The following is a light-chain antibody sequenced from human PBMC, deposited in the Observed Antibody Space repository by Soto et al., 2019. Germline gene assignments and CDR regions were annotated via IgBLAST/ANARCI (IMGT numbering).Light chain of an antibody. CDR1: QSVSNDF. V-gene: IGKV3-20*01. Sequence: EIVLTQSPGILSLSPGQRVTLSCRASQSVSNDFLAWYQQKPGQAPRLLIYGASTRATDVPDRFSGSGSEADFTLTISRLEPEDFAVYYCQQYGSSPPRTFGQGTKVEMK. CDR2: GAS. CDR3: QQYGSSPPRT. J-gene: IGKJ1*01.